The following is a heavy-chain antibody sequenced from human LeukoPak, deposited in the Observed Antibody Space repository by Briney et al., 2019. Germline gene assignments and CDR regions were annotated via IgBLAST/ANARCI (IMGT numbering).Heavy chain of an antibody. CDR3: AKEPYSSGYYYAGY. J-gene: IGHJ4*02. D-gene: IGHD3-22*01. CDR1: GFTFSSYA. V-gene: IGHV3-23*01. CDR2: ISGSGGST. Sequence: GGSLRLSCAASGFTFSSYAMSWVRQAPGKGLEWVSAISGSGGSTYYADSVKGRFTISRDNSKDTLYLQMNSLRAEDTAVYYCAKEPYSSGYYYAGYWGQGTLVTVSS.